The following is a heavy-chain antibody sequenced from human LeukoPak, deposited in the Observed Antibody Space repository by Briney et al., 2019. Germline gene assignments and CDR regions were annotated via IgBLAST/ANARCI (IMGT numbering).Heavy chain of an antibody. D-gene: IGHD5-12*01. J-gene: IGHJ4*02. CDR1: GGSISTYY. V-gene: IGHV4-59*01. CDR2: IYHSGST. Sequence: SETLSLTCTLSGGSISTYYWSWIRQPPGKGLEWIGYIYHSGSTNYNPSLMSGVTISVDTSKNQFSLKLSSVTAADTAAYYCARGGGYASPIGYWGQGALVTVSS. CDR3: ARGGGYASPIGY.